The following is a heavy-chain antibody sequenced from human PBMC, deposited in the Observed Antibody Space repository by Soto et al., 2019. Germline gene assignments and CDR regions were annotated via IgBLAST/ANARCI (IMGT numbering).Heavy chain of an antibody. CDR1: GSSLSTSAMC. D-gene: IGHD6-19*01. Sequence: PTLVNPTQTLTLTCTFSGSSLSTSAMCVSWIRQPPGKALEWLALIDWDDDKYYSTFLKTRLTISKDTSRNQVVLTMTKMDPVDTAPYFCARTRLSGGRYTFFDYWGQGALVVVSS. J-gene: IGHJ4*02. CDR3: ARTRLSGGRYTFFDY. CDR2: IDWDDDK. V-gene: IGHV2-70*01.